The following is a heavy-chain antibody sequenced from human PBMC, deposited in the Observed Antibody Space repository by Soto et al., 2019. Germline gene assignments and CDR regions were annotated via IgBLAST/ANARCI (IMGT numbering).Heavy chain of an antibody. V-gene: IGHV1-69*12. CDR1: GGTFSSYA. J-gene: IGHJ6*02. CDR2: LIPIFGPA. D-gene: IGHD2-2*01. CDR3: ARHVPAAGYYYVMDV. Sequence: QVQLVQSGAEVKKPGSSVKVSCKASGGTFSSYAISWVRQAPGQGLEWMGGLIPIFGPANYAQKFQGRVTFTADESTSTASMELRSLRSEDTAVYYCARHVPAAGYYYVMDVWGQGTKVTVSS.